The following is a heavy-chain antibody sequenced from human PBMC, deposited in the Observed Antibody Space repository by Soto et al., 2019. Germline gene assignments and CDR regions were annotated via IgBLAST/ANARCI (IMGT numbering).Heavy chain of an antibody. CDR1: GFTFSSYS. J-gene: IGHJ6*02. V-gene: IGHV3-48*02. D-gene: IGHD6-13*01. Sequence: PGGSLRLACAASGFTFSSYSMNWVRQAPGKGLEWVSYISSSSTIYYADSVKGRFTISRDNAKNSLYLQMNSLRDEDTAVYYCARDQNPSRRFIAAAGTGHYYYYYGMDVWGQGTTVTVSS. CDR3: ARDQNPSRRFIAAAGTGHYYYYYGMDV. CDR2: ISSSSTI.